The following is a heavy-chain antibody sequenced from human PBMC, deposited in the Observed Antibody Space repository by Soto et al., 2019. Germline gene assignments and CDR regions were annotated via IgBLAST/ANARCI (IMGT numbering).Heavy chain of an antibody. J-gene: IGHJ5*02. V-gene: IGHV2-5*02. CDR3: AHLLEEYYYDSRGDWFDP. CDR2: IYWDDDK. D-gene: IGHD3-22*01. CDR1: GFSLSTSGVG. Sequence: GSGPTLVNPTQTLTLTCTFSGFSLSTSGVGVGWIRQPPGKALEWLALIYWDDDKRYSPSLKSRLTITKDTSKNQVVLTMTNMDPVDTATYYCAHLLEEYYYDSRGDWFDPWGQGTLVTVSS.